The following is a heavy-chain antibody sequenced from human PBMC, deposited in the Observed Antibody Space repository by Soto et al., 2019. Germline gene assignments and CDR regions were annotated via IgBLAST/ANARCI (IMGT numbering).Heavy chain of an antibody. CDR2: IGTAGDT. V-gene: IGHV3-13*01. CDR1: GFTVRIYD. CDR3: ARVMGVGSSSRSYYYYGMDV. J-gene: IGHJ6*02. D-gene: IGHD6-6*01. Sequence: GGSMGISCAASGFTVRIYDMDWVRQATGKGLEWVSAIGTAGDTYYPGSVKGRFTISRENAKNSLYLQMNSLRAEDTAVYYCARVMGVGSSSRSYYYYGMDVWGQGTTVTVSS.